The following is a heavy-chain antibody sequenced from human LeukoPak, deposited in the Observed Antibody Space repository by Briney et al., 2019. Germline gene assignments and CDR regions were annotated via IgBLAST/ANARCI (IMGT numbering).Heavy chain of an antibody. D-gene: IGHD3-10*01. CDR3: GREFGFDYGMDV. CDR2: INIDGSTT. CDR1: GFTFSSYW. Sequence: PGGSLRLSCAASGFTFSSYWMHWVRQAPGKGLVWVSRINIDGSTTSSADSVRGRFTISRDNAKNTLFLQMNSLRADDTAVYYCGREFGFDYGMDVWGIGTTVIVSS. J-gene: IGHJ6*04. V-gene: IGHV3-74*01.